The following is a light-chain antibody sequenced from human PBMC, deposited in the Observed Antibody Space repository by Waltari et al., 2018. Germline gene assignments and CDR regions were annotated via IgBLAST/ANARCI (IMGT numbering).Light chain of an antibody. Sequence: SPGLTQPPSVSVSPGQTAMITCSGSELTDKYLYCFQQKSGQAPVVVIRRNTGRPSGIPERFSASDSGTTGTLVISGVEAEDEADYYCQSADDSGNNVLFGGGTKLTVL. V-gene: IGLV3-25*03. CDR2: RNT. J-gene: IGLJ2*01. CDR1: ELTDKY. CDR3: QSADDSGNNVL.